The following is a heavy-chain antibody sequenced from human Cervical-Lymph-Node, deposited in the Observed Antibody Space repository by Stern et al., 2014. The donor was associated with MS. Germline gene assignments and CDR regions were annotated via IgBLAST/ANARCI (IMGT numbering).Heavy chain of an antibody. CDR1: GGSLSLYY. Sequence: QLQLQESGPGLVRPSETLSLTCTVSGGSLSLYYWSWIRQSPGKVLEWIAYTYYGGSTDYNPSLKSRLTISFDTSKSQFSLKLASVTAADTAVYYCARGMGWFDPWGQGTLVTVSS. J-gene: IGHJ5*02. D-gene: IGHD2-8*01. CDR2: TYYGGST. V-gene: IGHV4-59*01. CDR3: ARGMGWFDP.